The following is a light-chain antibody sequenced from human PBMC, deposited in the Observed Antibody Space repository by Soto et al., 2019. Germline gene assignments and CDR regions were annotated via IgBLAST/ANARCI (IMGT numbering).Light chain of an antibody. J-gene: IGKJ1*01. CDR2: DAS. CDR1: QRISSR. Sequence: IQMSKSPSTLSASVGSRVTIAFRASQRISSRLAWYQQKPGKAPKVLIYDASSLESGVPSGFIGSGSGTELILPISSMQHDDFATYYCQQYDSIWTFGQGAKVDVK. CDR3: QQYDSIWT. V-gene: IGKV1-5*01.